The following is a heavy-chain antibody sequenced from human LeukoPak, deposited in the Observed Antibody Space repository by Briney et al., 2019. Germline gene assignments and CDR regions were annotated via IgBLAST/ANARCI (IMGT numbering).Heavy chain of an antibody. CDR3: ARSEIYSGSYYPFDS. CDR1: GYTFTSYY. CDR2: INPSGGST. V-gene: IGHV1-46*01. Sequence: GASVKVSCKASGYTFTSYYMHWVRQAPGQGLEWMGIINPSGGSTSYAQKFQGRVTMTRDTSTSTVYMELSSLSSADTAVYYCARSEIYSGSYYPFDSWGQGTLVTVSS. J-gene: IGHJ4*02. D-gene: IGHD1-26*01.